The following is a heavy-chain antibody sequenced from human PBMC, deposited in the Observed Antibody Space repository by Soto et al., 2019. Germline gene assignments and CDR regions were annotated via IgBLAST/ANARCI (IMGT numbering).Heavy chain of an antibody. CDR3: ARFPGGFWSGSRMLGHI. CDR2: INSEGSST. V-gene: IGHV3-74*03. Sequence: GGSLRLSCAASGFTLSSYWMHWVRQAPGKGLVWVSRINSEGSSTTYADSVKGRFTISRDNAKNTLYLQMNSLRAEDTALYYCARFPGGFWSGSRMLGHIWGQVTMVTVSS. D-gene: IGHD3-3*01. CDR1: GFTLSSYW. J-gene: IGHJ3*02.